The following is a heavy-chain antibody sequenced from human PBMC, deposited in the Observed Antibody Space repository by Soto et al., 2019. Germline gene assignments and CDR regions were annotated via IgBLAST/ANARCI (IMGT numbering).Heavy chain of an antibody. Sequence: RRSRRVSLEASGVTFSRCSINWGRQVPGKGLEWVASISSASSEKWYSDSVKGRFIISRDNAQNSLFLQINTLSPDDSAIYYCGRAAYSGPGTQVTVSS. CDR2: ISSASSEK. CDR3: GRAAY. J-gene: IGHJ4*02. V-gene: IGHV3-21*01. CDR1: GVTFSRCS.